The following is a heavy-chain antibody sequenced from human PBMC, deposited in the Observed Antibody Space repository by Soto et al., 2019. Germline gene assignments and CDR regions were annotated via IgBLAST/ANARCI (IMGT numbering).Heavy chain of an antibody. D-gene: IGHD2-8*02. CDR3: AKATATGGGAFDF. Sequence: EVQVLESGGDVLQPGGSLRLSCAASGFICSSYDMSWVRQAPGKGLDWVSTILAGGSTYYEDSVKGRFTIYRDRSTNTVFLEMNSLTAGDTAVYYCAKATATGGGAFDFCGQGTMVTVSS. J-gene: IGHJ3*01. V-gene: IGHV3-23*01. CDR1: GFICSSYD. CDR2: ILAGGST.